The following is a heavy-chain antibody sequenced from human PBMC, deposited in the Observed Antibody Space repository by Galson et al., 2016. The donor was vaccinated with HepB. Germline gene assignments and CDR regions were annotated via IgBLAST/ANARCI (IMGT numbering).Heavy chain of an antibody. D-gene: IGHD2-2*01. V-gene: IGHV1-18*01. Sequence: SVKASCKASGYIFSSYGINWVRQAPGQGLEWMGWISAYDGNTKNIEKVQGRLTMTADTSTSTAYMELRSLRPDDTAMYYCARDGGGLVSAAPDYWGQGTLVTVPS. CDR2: ISAYDGNT. J-gene: IGHJ4*02. CDR3: ARDGGGLVSAAPDY. CDR1: GYIFSSYG.